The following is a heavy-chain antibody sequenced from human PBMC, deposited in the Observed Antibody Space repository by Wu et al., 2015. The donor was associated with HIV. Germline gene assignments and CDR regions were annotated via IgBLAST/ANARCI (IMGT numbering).Heavy chain of an antibody. Sequence: QVQLVQSGAEVKKPGASVKVSCKASGYTFTSYYMHWVRQAPGQGLEWMGIINPSGGSTSYAQKFQGRVTMTRDTSTSTVYMELSSLRSEDTAVYYCARVLRYGGTGGAFDIWGQGTMVTVSS. CDR3: ARVLRYGGTGGAFDI. J-gene: IGHJ3*02. V-gene: IGHV1-46*01. CDR1: GYTFTSYY. D-gene: IGHD4-23*01. CDR2: INPSGGST.